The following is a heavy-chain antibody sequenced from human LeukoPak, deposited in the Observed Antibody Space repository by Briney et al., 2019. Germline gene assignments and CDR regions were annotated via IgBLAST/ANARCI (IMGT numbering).Heavy chain of an antibody. J-gene: IGHJ4*02. Sequence: GGSLRLSCAASGFTFSSYAMHWVRQAPGKGLEYVSAISSNGGATYYANSVKGRFTISRDNSKNTLYLQMGSLRAEDMAVYYCARSRVAFGSDRYFDYWGQGTLVTVSS. CDR2: ISSNGGAT. CDR3: ARSRVAFGSDRYFDY. CDR1: GFTFSSYA. V-gene: IGHV3-64*01. D-gene: IGHD3-10*01.